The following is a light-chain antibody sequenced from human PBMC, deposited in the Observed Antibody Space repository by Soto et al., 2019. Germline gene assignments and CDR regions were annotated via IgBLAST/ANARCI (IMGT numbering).Light chain of an antibody. V-gene: IGLV1-40*01. J-gene: IGLJ3*02. CDR3: QSYDSSLSGWV. CDR2: GNN. CDR1: SSNIGAAYD. Sequence: QSVLTQPPSVSGAPGQKVTISCTRSSSNIGAAYDVHWYQHLPGTAPKLLIYGNNNRPSGVPDRFSGSKSGTSAYLAITGLQAEDEADYYCQSYDSSLSGWVFGGGTKLTV.